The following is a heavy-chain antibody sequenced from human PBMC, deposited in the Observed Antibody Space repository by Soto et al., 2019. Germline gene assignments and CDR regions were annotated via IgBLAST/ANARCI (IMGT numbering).Heavy chain of an antibody. CDR2: INHSGST. D-gene: IGHD2-15*01. V-gene: IGHV4-34*01. Sequence: SETLSLTCAVYGGSFSGYYWSWIRQPPGKGLERIGEINHSGSTNYNPSLKSRVTISVDTSKNQFSLKLSSVTAADTVVYYCAREQCSGGSCYSHYWGQGTLVTVSS. CDR1: GGSFSGYY. J-gene: IGHJ4*02. CDR3: AREQCSGGSCYSHY.